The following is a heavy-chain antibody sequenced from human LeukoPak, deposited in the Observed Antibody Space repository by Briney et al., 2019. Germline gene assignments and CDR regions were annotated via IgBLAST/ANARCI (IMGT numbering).Heavy chain of an antibody. J-gene: IGHJ5*02. D-gene: IGHD6-13*01. Sequence: ASVKVSCKASGYTFTSYYMHWVRQDPGQGLEWMGIINPSGGSTSYAQKFQGRVTMTRDTSTSTVYMELSSLRSEDTAVYYCARSWLGYSSSWYKANWFDPWGQGTLVTVSS. CDR3: ARSWLGYSSSWYKANWFDP. CDR2: INPSGGST. CDR1: GYTFTSYY. V-gene: IGHV1-46*01.